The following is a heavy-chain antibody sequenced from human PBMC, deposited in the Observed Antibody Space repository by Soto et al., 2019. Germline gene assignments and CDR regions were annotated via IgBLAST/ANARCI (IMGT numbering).Heavy chain of an antibody. Sequence: QVQLVQSGAEVKKPGASVKVSRKASGYTFTSYDINWVRQATGQGPEWMGWMNPNSGDTHYAQTFQGRVTMTRNTSISTAYMDLSSLRSADTAMYYCARWYGGNSGDYWGQGTLVTVSS. CDR3: ARWYGGNSGDY. CDR2: MNPNSGDT. D-gene: IGHD2-21*02. CDR1: GYTFTSYD. V-gene: IGHV1-8*01. J-gene: IGHJ4*02.